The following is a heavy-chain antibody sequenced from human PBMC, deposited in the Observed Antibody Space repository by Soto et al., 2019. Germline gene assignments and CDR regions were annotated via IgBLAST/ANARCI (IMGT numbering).Heavy chain of an antibody. V-gene: IGHV4-4*02. Sequence: QVQLQESGPGLVKPSGTLSLICAVSGGSISSSNWWSWVRQPPGKGLEWIGEIYHSGSTNYNPSLKSRVTISVDKSKNQFSLKLSSVTAADTAVYYCARAPGDINYSSGRDGMDVWGQGTTVTVSS. CDR1: GGSISSSNW. D-gene: IGHD6-19*01. J-gene: IGHJ6*02. CDR3: ARAPGDINYSSGRDGMDV. CDR2: IYHSGST.